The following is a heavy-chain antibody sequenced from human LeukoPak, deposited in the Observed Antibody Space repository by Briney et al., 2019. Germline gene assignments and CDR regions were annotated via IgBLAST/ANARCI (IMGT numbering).Heavy chain of an antibody. J-gene: IGHJ4*02. D-gene: IGHD2-15*01. Sequence: SETLSLTCTVSDDSITIYYWSWIRQPPGKGLEWIGEINHSGSTNYNPSLKSRVTISVDTSKNQFSLKLSSVTAADTAVYYCAKRSFFSLFDYWGQGTLVTVSS. CDR3: AKRSFFSLFDY. CDR1: DDSITIYY. V-gene: IGHV4-34*01. CDR2: INHSGST.